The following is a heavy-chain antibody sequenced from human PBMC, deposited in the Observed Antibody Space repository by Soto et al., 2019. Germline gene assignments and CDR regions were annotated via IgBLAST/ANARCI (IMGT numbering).Heavy chain of an antibody. CDR1: GFSFSNYN. J-gene: IGHJ4*02. CDR3: ARIHRCSSAPIY. D-gene: IGHD6-6*01. CDR2: ISNSGSTI. V-gene: IGHV3-48*03. Sequence: LRLSCVASGFSFSNYNMNWVRQAPGKGLEWVSYISNSGSTIYYADSVKGRFTISRDNAKNSLYLQLNSLTAEDTAVYFCARIHRCSSAPIYWGQGTLVTVSS.